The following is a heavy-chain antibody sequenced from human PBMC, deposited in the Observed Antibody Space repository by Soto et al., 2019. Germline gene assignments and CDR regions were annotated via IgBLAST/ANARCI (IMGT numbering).Heavy chain of an antibody. D-gene: IGHD6-13*01. CDR1: GFTFDDYA. J-gene: IGHJ4*02. V-gene: IGHV3-9*01. CDR3: AKDVQYSSSWIDY. Sequence: EVQLVESGGGLVQPGRSLRLSCAASGFTFDDYAMHWVRQAPGKGLEWVSGISWNSGSIGYADSVKGRFTISRDNAKSSLYLQMNSLRAEDTALYYCAKDVQYSSSWIDYWGQGTLVTVSS. CDR2: ISWNSGSI.